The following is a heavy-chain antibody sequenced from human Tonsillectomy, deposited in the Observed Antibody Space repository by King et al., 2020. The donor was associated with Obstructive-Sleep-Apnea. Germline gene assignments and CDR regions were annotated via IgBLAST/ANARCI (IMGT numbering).Heavy chain of an antibody. CDR2: IYYSGST. Sequence: QLQESGPGLVKPSETLSLTCTVSGGSISSSSYYWGGIRQPPGKGLEWIGSIYYSGSTYYNPSLKSRVTISVDTSKNQVSLKLSSVTAADTAVYYCARSGVENYYDSSGYGPWGQGTLVTVSS. CDR1: GGSISSSSYY. CDR3: ARSGVENYYDSSGYGP. D-gene: IGHD3-22*01. V-gene: IGHV4-39*07. J-gene: IGHJ5*02.